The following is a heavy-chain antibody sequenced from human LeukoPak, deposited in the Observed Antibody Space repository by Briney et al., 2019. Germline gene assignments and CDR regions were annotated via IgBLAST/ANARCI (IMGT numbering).Heavy chain of an antibody. J-gene: IGHJ3*02. D-gene: IGHD2-8*01. CDR3: ARALDCTNGVCFGDDAFDI. CDR2: IIPIDGVE. V-gene: IGHV1-69*02. CDR1: GGTSSSYT. Sequence: ASVKVSCKASGGTSSSYTISWVRRAPGQGLEWMGRIIPIDGVENYAQKFQGRVTITADKLTSTAYMELSSLRSEDTAVYYCARALDCTNGVCFGDDAFDIWGQGTMVTVSS.